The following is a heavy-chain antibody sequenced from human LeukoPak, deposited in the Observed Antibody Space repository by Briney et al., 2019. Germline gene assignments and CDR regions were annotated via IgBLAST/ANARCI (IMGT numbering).Heavy chain of an antibody. CDR1: GGSMTNQY. Sequence: SETLSLTCTVSGGSMTNQYWSWIRQPPGKGLEWIGYIFKGGITNYDPSLKSRATVSADTSKNQFSLKLTSVTAADTAVYYCARKVQGWFDLWGQGTLVTVSS. J-gene: IGHJ5*02. CDR2: IFKGGIT. D-gene: IGHD3-10*01. V-gene: IGHV4-59*11. CDR3: ARKVQGWFDL.